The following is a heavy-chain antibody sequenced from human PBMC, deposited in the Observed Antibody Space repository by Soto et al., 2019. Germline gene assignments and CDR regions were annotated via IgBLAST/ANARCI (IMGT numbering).Heavy chain of an antibody. Sequence: QVQLVESGGGVVQPGRSLRLSCAASGFTFSSYGMHWVRQAPGTGLEWVAVIWYDGSNKYYADSVKGRFTISRDNSKNTLYLQMNSLRAEDTAVYYCAREIAVATFDYWGQGTLVTVSS. D-gene: IGHD6-19*01. CDR2: IWYDGSNK. CDR3: AREIAVATFDY. V-gene: IGHV3-33*01. J-gene: IGHJ4*02. CDR1: GFTFSSYG.